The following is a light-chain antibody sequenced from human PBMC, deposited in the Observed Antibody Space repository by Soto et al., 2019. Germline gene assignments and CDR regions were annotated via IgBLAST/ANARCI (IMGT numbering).Light chain of an antibody. CDR2: GAS. Sequence: EIVMTQSPATLSVSPGERVTLSCRASQSVSSNLAWYQQKPGQAPRLLIYGASTRATGIPARFSGSGFGTEFTLTISSLQSEDFAVYYCQQYNKWSYTFVQGTKLEIK. CDR1: QSVSSN. V-gene: IGKV3-15*01. CDR3: QQYNKWSYT. J-gene: IGKJ2*01.